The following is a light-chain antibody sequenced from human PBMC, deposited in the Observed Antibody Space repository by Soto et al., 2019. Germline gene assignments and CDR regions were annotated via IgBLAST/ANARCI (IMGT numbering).Light chain of an antibody. V-gene: IGLV1-44*01. CDR2: INN. CDR1: RSNIGTKT. Sequence: QSVLTQPPSASGTPGQTVTISCSGSRSNIGTKTVNWYRQFPGTAPNLLIYINNQRPSGVADRFSGSKSGTSASLAISGLLSEDEAVYYCASWDDSLNGLFGTGTKVTVL. J-gene: IGLJ1*01. CDR3: ASWDDSLNGL.